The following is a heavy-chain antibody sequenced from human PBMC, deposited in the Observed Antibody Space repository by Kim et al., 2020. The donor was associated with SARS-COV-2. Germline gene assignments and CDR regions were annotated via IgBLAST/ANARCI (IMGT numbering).Heavy chain of an antibody. CDR1: GGKVRSYA. CDR3: ARDGTANYYYGMDV. CDR2: ISYDGSNK. V-gene: IGHV3-30*04. J-gene: IGHJ6*02. Sequence: GGSLRLSCAASGGKVRSYAMHWVRQAPGKGLEWVAVISYDGSNKYYADSVKGRFTISRDNSKNTLYLQMNSLRAEDTAVYYCARDGTANYYYGMDVWGQGTTVTVSS. D-gene: IGHD6-13*01.